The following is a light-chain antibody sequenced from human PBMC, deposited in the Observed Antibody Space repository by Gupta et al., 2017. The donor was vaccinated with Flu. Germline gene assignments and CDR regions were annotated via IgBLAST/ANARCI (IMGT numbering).Light chain of an antibody. V-gene: IGKV1-27*01. Sequence: GDRVTITCRASQGISSVLAWYQQTPGKPPKLLIYSASTLQAGVPSRFSGSGSGTDFTLTITSLQPEDVATYYCQKCDSAPFTFGPGTRVDIK. CDR1: QGISSV. CDR2: SAS. J-gene: IGKJ3*01. CDR3: QKCDSAPFT.